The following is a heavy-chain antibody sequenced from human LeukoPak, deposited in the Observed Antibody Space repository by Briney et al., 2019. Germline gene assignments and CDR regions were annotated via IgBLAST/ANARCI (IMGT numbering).Heavy chain of an antibody. CDR3: ARFEVESQAWFDP. Sequence: ASVKVSCKASGYTFTSYDINWVRQATGQGLEWMGWMNPNSGNTGYAQKFQGRVTMTRNTSISTAYMELSSLRSDDTAVYYCARFEVESQAWFDPWGQGTLVTVSS. J-gene: IGHJ5*02. CDR1: GYTFTSYD. D-gene: IGHD2-2*01. V-gene: IGHV1-8*01. CDR2: MNPNSGNT.